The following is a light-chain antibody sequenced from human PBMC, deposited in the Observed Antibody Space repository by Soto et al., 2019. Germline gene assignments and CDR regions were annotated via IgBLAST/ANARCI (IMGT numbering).Light chain of an antibody. V-gene: IGKV1-33*01. Sequence: DIQMTQSPSSLSASVGDRVTITCHASQDISNYLNWYQQKPGKAPKLLIYDASNLETGVPSRFSGSGSGTDSTFTISSLQPEDIATYYCQQYDNLPYNFGPGPRLQ. CDR1: QDISNY. CDR2: DAS. CDR3: QQYDNLPYN. J-gene: IGKJ2*01.